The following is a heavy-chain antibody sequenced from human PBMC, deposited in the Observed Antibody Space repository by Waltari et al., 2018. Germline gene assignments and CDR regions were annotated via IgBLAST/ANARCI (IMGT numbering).Heavy chain of an antibody. D-gene: IGHD6-13*01. CDR3: TRGGRDSSWYWRD. J-gene: IGHJ4*02. CDR2: IKQDGSEK. V-gene: IGHV3-7*01. CDR1: GLSFIHYW. Sequence: EVQLVESGGGLAQPGGSLRLSCAASGLSFIHYWMTWVRQASGKGPEWVANIKQDGSEKYYMDSVKGRFTISRDNAKNSLYLQMNNLRVEDTAVYYCTRGGRDSSWYWRDWGQGTLVTVSS.